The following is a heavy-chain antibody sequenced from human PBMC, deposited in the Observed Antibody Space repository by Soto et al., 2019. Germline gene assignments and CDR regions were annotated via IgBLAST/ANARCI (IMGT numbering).Heavy chain of an antibody. CDR3: AAGAGLPRSY. V-gene: IGHV4-30-2*01. Sequence: QLQLQESGSGLVKPSQTLSLTCAVSGGSISSGGYSWSWIRQPPGKGLEWIGYIYHSGSTYYNPSLKIRVTRSVDRSKNQFPLKLSSVTAADTAVYYCAAGAGLPRSYWSQGTLVTVSS. CDR1: GGSISSGGYS. J-gene: IGHJ4*02. CDR2: IYHSGST. D-gene: IGHD6-19*01.